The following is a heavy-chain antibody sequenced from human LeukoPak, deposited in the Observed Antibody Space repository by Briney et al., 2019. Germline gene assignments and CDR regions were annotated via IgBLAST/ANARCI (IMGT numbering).Heavy chain of an antibody. Sequence: SEALSLTCTVSGGSLSSYYWSWIRQPAGKGLEWIGRIYTSGSTNYNPSLKSRVTMSVDTSKNQFSLKLSSVTAADTAVYYCARDRAVAGPPKFDPWGQGTLVTVSS. CDR1: GGSLSSYY. D-gene: IGHD6-19*01. V-gene: IGHV4-4*07. CDR3: ARDRAVAGPPKFDP. CDR2: IYTSGST. J-gene: IGHJ5*02.